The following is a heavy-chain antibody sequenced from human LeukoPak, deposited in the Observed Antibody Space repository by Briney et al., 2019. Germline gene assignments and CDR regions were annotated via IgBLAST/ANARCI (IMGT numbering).Heavy chain of an antibody. J-gene: IGHJ4*02. CDR2: INHSGST. Sequence: SETLSLTCAVYGGSFSGYYWSWIRQPPGKGLEWIGEINHSGSTNYNPSLKSRVTISVDKSKNQFSLKLSSVTAADTAVYYCARRYYGSVSPFDYWGQGTLVTVSS. CDR3: ARRYYGSVSPFDY. V-gene: IGHV4-34*01. D-gene: IGHD3-10*01. CDR1: GGSFSGYY.